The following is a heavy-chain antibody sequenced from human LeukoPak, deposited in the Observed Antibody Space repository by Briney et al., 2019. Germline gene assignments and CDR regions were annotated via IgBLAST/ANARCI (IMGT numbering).Heavy chain of an antibody. CDR2: IPSGGEI. V-gene: IGHV3-23*01. D-gene: IGHD2-8*02. J-gene: IGHJ4*02. Sequence: GGSLRLSCEASGFTFSAFAMIWVRQPPGKGLEWVSSIPSGGEIHYADSVRGRFTISRDNSKSTLSLQMNSLRAEDTAIYYCATYRQVLLPFESWGQGTLVTVSS. CDR1: GFTFSAFA. CDR3: ATYRQVLLPFES.